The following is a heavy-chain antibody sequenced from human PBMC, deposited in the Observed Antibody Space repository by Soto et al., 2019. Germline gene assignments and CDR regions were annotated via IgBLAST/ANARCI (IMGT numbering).Heavy chain of an antibody. CDR1: GFTFSRYS. D-gene: IGHD3-3*01. V-gene: IGHV3-21*01. CDR3: ARDSYPSKYEFYWFAP. J-gene: IGHJ5*02. Sequence: GGSLRLSCAASGFTFSRYSMNWVRQAPGKGLEWVSSISSSSSYIYYADSVKGRFTISRDNAKNSLYLQMSSLRAEDTAVYFCARDSYPSKYEFYWFAPWGQGTLVTVSS. CDR2: ISSSSSYI.